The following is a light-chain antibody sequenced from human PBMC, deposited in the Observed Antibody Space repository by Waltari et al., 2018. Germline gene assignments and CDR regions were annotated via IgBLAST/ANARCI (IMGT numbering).Light chain of an antibody. Sequence: EIVLTQSPGTLSLSPGERATLACRASQSVRRTLAWYQQKPGQAPRLLIYGASSRATGIPDRFSGSGSGTDFSLTISSLEPEDFAVYFCQHYVRLPVTFGQGTKVEIK. CDR2: GAS. CDR3: QHYVRLPVT. V-gene: IGKV3-20*01. CDR1: QSVRRT. J-gene: IGKJ1*01.